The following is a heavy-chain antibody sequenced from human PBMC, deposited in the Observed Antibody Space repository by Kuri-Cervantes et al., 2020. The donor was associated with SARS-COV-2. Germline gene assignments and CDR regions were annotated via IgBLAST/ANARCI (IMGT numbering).Heavy chain of an antibody. CDR2: IYYSGST. D-gene: IGHD2-15*01. CDR3: ARDFGYCSGGSCSEDAFDI. Sequence: SETLSLTCTVSGGSISSYYWSWIRQPPGKGLEWIGYIYYSGSTNYNPSLKSRVTTSVDTSKNQFSLKLSSVTAADTAVYYCARDFGYCSGGSCSEDAFDIWGQGTMVTVSS. J-gene: IGHJ3*02. CDR1: GGSISSYY. V-gene: IGHV4-59*01.